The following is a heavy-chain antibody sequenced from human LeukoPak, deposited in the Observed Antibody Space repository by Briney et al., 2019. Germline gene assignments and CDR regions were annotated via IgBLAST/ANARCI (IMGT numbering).Heavy chain of an antibody. V-gene: IGHV3-23*01. CDR1: GFTFSSYA. J-gene: IGHJ4*02. CDR3: AKDHSVFTTMVRGVIIRGDYFDY. Sequence: PGGSLRLSCAAPGFTFSSYAMSWVRQVPGKGLEWVSAISGSGGSTYYADSVKGRFTISRDNSKNTLYLQMNSLRAEDTAVYYCAKDHSVFTTMVRGVIIRGDYFDYWGQGTLVTVSS. D-gene: IGHD3-10*01. CDR2: ISGSGGST.